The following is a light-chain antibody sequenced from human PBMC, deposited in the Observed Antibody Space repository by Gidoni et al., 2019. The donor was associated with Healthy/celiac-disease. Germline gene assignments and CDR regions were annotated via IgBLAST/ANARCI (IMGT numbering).Light chain of an antibody. Sequence: DIQMTQSPSSLSASVGDRVTITCRASQSISSYLNWYQQKPGKAPKLLIYAASSLQSGVPSRFSGSGSGTDFTLTISSLQPADFATYYCQQSYSTPFTFGGXTKVEIK. V-gene: IGKV1-39*01. CDR2: AAS. CDR3: QQSYSTPFT. J-gene: IGKJ4*01. CDR1: QSISSY.